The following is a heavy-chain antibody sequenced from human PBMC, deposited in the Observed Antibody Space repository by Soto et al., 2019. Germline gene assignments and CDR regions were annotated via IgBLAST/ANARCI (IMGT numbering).Heavy chain of an antibody. CDR2: ISGSGGST. V-gene: IGHV3-23*01. D-gene: IGHD4-17*01. CDR3: AKTGADYGDIDY. J-gene: IGHJ4*02. CDR1: GFTFSSFA. Sequence: GGSLRLSCAASGFTFSSFAMSWVRLAPGKGLEWVSAISGSGGSTYYADSVKGRFTISRDNSKNTLYLQMNSLRAEDTPVYYCAKTGADYGDIDYWGQGTLVTVSS.